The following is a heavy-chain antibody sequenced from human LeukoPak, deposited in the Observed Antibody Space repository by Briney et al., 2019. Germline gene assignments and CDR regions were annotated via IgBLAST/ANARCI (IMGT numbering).Heavy chain of an antibody. Sequence: AGSLRLSCVGSGFTFRTHWVNWVRQSPGKGLEWVANIKPDGIDKYYVDSARGRFTVSRDNAKNSAFLQMNSLRAEDTAIYYCATISAQTFDIWGQGTLVSVSS. CDR3: ATISAQTFDI. CDR1: GFTFRTHW. CDR2: IKPDGIDK. J-gene: IGHJ3*02. D-gene: IGHD5-24*01. V-gene: IGHV3-7*01.